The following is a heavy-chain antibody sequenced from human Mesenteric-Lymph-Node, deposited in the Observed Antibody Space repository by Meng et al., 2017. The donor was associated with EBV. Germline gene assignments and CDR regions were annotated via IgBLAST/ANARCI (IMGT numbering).Heavy chain of an antibody. J-gene: IGHJ4*02. V-gene: IGHV4-34*12. CDR3: ARRKSGWNRYYLDY. D-gene: IGHD3-22*01. CDR1: GGSFSGDY. Sequence: QVQLQQWGAGLLKPSXXLSLPXXVYGGSFSGDYWTWIRQPPGKGLEWIGEILRTGGTTYSPSLKSRVTIPIDTSKNQFSLKVRSVTAADTAVYYCARRKSGWNRYYLDYGGQGALVTVSS. CDR2: ILRTGGT.